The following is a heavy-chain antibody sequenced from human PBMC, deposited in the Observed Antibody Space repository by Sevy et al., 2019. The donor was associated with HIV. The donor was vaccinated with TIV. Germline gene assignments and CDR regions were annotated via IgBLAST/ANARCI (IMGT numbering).Heavy chain of an antibody. CDR2: MNPNSGNT. D-gene: IGHD2-21*02. Sequence: ASVKVSCKASGYTFTSYDINCVRQATGQGLEWMGWMNPNSGNTGYAQKFQGRVTMTRNTSISTAYMELSSLRSEDTAVYYCASSIVVVTAISYGMDVWGQGTTVTVSS. J-gene: IGHJ6*02. CDR1: GYTFTSYD. V-gene: IGHV1-8*01. CDR3: ASSIVVVTAISYGMDV.